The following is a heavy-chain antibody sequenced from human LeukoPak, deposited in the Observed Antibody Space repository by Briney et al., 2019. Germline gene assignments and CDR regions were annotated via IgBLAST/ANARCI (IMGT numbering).Heavy chain of an antibody. CDR1: GGSISSYY. CDR3: ARDRGPFGY. J-gene: IGHJ4*02. CDR2: IYYSGVT. D-gene: IGHD3-10*01. Sequence: KPSETLSLTCTVSGGSISSYYWSWIRQPPGKGLEWIGYIYYSGVTNYNPSLKSRVTISVDTSRNQFSLRLSSVTAAGTAVYYCARDRGPFGYWGQGTLVTVSS. V-gene: IGHV4-59*01.